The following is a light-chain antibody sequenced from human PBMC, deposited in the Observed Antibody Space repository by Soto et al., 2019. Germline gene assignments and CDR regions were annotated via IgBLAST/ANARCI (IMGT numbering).Light chain of an antibody. Sequence: DIQMTQSPSLLSASVGDRVTITCRASETISSYLNWYQQTPGKAPKLLIYAASSLQSGVPSRFSGSGSGTDFTLTISSLQPEDFATYYCQQRYSTPRTFGQGTKVDIK. CDR1: ETISSY. V-gene: IGKV1-39*01. CDR2: AAS. CDR3: QQRYSTPRT. J-gene: IGKJ1*01.